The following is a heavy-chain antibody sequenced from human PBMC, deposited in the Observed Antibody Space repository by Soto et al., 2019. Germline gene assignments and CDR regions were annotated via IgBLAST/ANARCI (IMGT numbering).Heavy chain of an antibody. V-gene: IGHV3-30*18. D-gene: IGHD6-19*01. J-gene: IGHJ6*02. CDR3: AKDVREAVAAAVHFYGMDV. CDR2: VSYEGTTK. Sequence: QVQLVESGGGVVQPGESLRLSCVASGFTFRWFAMLWVRQAPGKGLEWVAAVSYEGTTKTYSDDVKGRFTISRDNSRNTVYLQLDNLRREDTAMYYCAKDVREAVAAAVHFYGMDVWGQGTSVTVSS. CDR1: GFTFRWFA.